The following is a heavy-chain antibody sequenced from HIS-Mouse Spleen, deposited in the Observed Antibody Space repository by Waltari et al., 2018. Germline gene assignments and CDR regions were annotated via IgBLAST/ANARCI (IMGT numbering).Heavy chain of an antibody. D-gene: IGHD6-13*01. CDR3: AREIPYSSSWYDWYFDL. J-gene: IGHJ2*01. CDR2: IYYSGGT. V-gene: IGHV4-39*07. CDR1: GGSIRSSSYY. Sequence: LQLQESGPGLVKPSETLSPTRTASGGSIRSSSYYCGWIRQPQGKGLEWIGIIYYSGGTYYNPSLKSRVTISVDTSKNQFSLKLSSVTAADTAVYYCAREIPYSSSWYDWYFDLWGRGTLVTVSS.